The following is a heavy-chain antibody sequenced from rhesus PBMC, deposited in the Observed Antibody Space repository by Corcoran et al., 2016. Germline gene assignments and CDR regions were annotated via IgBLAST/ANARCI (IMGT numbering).Heavy chain of an antibody. Sequence: QVQLQESGPGVVKPSETLSLTCAVSGGSIRGYYLWSWIRQPPGKGLAWIGYIYGGRGSTSYNPALKSRVIISIDTSENQFSLKLSSVTVADTAVYYCARKPFGSSSRPEYFECWGQGALVTVSS. CDR2: IYGGRGST. CDR1: GGSIRGYY. CDR3: ARKPFGSSSRPEYFEC. J-gene: IGHJ1*01. V-gene: IGHV4-106*01. D-gene: IGHD4-29*01.